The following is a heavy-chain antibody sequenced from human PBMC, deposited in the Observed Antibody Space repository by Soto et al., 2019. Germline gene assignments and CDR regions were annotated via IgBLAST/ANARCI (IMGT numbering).Heavy chain of an antibody. CDR2: INPNSGGT. D-gene: IGHD3-10*01. J-gene: IGHJ6*03. CDR3: AREVYGSGSYYWNYYYMDV. Sequence: GASVKVSCKASGYTFTGYYMHWVRQAPGQGLEWMGWINPNSGGTNYAQKFQGWVTMTRDTSISTAYMELSRLRSDDTAVYYRAREVYGSGSYYWNYYYMDVWGKGTTVTVSS. CDR1: GYTFTGYY. V-gene: IGHV1-2*04.